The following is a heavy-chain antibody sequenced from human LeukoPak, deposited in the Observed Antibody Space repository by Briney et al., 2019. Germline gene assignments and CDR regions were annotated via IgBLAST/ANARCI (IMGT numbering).Heavy chain of an antibody. CDR1: GGSISSYY. V-gene: IGHV4-4*07. CDR3: ARDPVTGNWFDP. J-gene: IGHJ5*02. D-gene: IGHD3-10*01. Sequence: PSETLSLTCTVSGGSISSYYWSRIRQPAGKGLEWIGRIYTSGSTNYNPSLKSRVTTSVDKSKNQFSLKLSSVTAADTAVYYCARDPVTGNWFDPWGQGTLVTVSS. CDR2: IYTSGST.